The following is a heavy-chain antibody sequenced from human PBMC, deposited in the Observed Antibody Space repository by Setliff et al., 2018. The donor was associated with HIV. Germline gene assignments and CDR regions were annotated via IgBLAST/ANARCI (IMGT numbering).Heavy chain of an antibody. J-gene: IGHJ3*02. Sequence: GGSLRLSCAASGFTFSTSWMTWVRQAPGQGLEWVANIKGDGSAEYYVDSAKGRFTISRDNAKNSLYLQMNSLRAEDTAIYYCAGDRDWAFDIWGQGTMVTV. CDR1: GFTFSTSW. D-gene: IGHD3-9*01. CDR2: IKGDGSAE. V-gene: IGHV3-7*03. CDR3: AGDRDWAFDI.